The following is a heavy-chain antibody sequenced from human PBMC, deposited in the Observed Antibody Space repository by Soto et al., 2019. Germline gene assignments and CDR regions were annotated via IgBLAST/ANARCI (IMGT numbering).Heavy chain of an antibody. J-gene: IGHJ4*02. CDR3: AAVTGTCGGGSCPH. V-gene: IGHV4-39*01. Sequence: SETLSLTCTVSGGSISGSTYYWGWVRQPPGKGLEWIGSIYYSGSTYYNPSLKSRVTISVDTSKNQFSLDLNSVTASDTAVYHCAAVTGTCGGGSCPHWGQGALVTVS. CDR1: GGSISGSTYY. CDR2: IYYSGST. D-gene: IGHD2-15*01.